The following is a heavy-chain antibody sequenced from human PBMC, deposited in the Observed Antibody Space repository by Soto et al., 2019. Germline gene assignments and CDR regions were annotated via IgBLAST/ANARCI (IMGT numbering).Heavy chain of an antibody. CDR1: GGSISSSDW. D-gene: IGHD5-12*01. V-gene: IGHV4-4*02. Sequence: SETLSLTCAVSGGSISSSDWWRWVRQPPGKGLEWIGEIYHSGSTNYNPSLKRRVTISVDKSKNQFSLKLSSVTAADTAVYYCARHIIRWLQIRPAVGDAFDIWCKGTMVTVS. CDR3: ARHIIRWLQIRPAVGDAFDI. J-gene: IGHJ3*02. CDR2: IYHSGST.